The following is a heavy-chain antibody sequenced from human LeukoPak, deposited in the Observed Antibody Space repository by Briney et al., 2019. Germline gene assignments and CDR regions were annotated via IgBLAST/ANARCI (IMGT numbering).Heavy chain of an antibody. V-gene: IGHV3-21*01. J-gene: IGHJ6*03. CDR1: GFTFSSYS. D-gene: IGHD2-15*01. CDR3: ARDLGKVGYYYMDV. CDR2: ISSSSSYI. Sequence: PGGSLRLSCAASGFTFSSYSMNWVRQAPGKGLEWVSYISSSSSYIYYADSVKGRFTISRDNAKNSLYLQMNSLRAEDTAVYYSARDLGKVGYYYMDVCGKGTTVTVSS.